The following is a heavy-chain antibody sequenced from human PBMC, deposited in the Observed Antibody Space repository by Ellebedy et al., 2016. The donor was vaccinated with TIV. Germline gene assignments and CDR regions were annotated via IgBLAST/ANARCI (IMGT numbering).Heavy chain of an antibody. V-gene: IGHV3-23*01. CDR3: AKDRGGPGDVFDY. CDR1: GFTFSNYW. Sequence: PGGSLRLSCAASGFTFSNYWMSWVRQAPGQGLEWVSAITGISAGDNRFYAASVKGRFTIPRDNSKNTLYLQLNSLRAEDTAIYYCAKDRGGPGDVFDYWGQGTLVTVSS. D-gene: IGHD3-16*01. J-gene: IGHJ4*02. CDR2: ITGISAGDNR.